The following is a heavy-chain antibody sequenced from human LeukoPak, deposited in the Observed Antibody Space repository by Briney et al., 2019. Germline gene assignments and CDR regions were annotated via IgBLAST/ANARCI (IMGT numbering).Heavy chain of an antibody. Sequence: GRSLRLSCEASGFTFSAYAIHWVRQAPGKGLEWVAVTSYDGSNKYYADSVKGRLTISRDNSKNTLYLQMNSLRAEDTAVYYCARGGMAYAIRKLDHWGQGTLVTVSS. V-gene: IGHV3-30*01. CDR1: GFTFSAYA. J-gene: IGHJ4*02. D-gene: IGHD2-8*01. CDR2: TSYDGSNK. CDR3: ARGGMAYAIRKLDH.